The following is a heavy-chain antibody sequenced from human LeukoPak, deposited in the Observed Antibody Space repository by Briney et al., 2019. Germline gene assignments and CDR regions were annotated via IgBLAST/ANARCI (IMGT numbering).Heavy chain of an antibody. CDR3: ARVRDYYYYYMDV. D-gene: IGHD3-22*01. J-gene: IGHJ6*03. V-gene: IGHV4-34*01. CDR1: GGSFSGYY. Sequence: PSETLSLTCAVYGGSFSGYYWSWIRQPPGKGLEWIGEINHSGSTSYNPSLKSRVTISVDTSKNQFSLKLSSVTAADTAVYYCARVRDYYYYYMDVWGKGTTVTVSS. CDR2: INHSGST.